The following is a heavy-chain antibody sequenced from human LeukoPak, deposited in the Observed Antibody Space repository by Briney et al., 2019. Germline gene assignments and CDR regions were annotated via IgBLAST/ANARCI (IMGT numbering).Heavy chain of an antibody. V-gene: IGHV1-2*02. CDR1: GYTFTGYY. Sequence: ASVKVSCKASGYTFTGYYMHWVRQAPGQGLEWMGWINPNSGGTNYAQKFQGRVTMTRDTSISTAYMELSRLGSDDTAVYYCARTPPYYYDSSGRVDYWGQGTLVTVSS. CDR2: INPNSGGT. D-gene: IGHD3-22*01. J-gene: IGHJ4*02. CDR3: ARTPPYYYDSSGRVDY.